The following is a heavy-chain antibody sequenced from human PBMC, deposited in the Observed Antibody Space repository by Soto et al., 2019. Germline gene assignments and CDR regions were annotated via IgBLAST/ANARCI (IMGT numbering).Heavy chain of an antibody. D-gene: IGHD1-26*01. Sequence: SGPTLVNPTQTLTLTCTFSGLSLTTSGVGVGWFRQPPGKALEWLALIYWDDDKRYSPSLTSRLTITKDTSKNQVVLTMTNMDPVGTATYYCAHGPQHSGSYRFDYWGQGTLVTVSS. J-gene: IGHJ4*02. V-gene: IGHV2-5*02. CDR1: GLSLTTSGVG. CDR2: IYWDDDK. CDR3: AHGPQHSGSYRFDY.